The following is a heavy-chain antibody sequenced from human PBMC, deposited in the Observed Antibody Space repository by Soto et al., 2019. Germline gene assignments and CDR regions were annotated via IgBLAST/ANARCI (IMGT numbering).Heavy chain of an antibody. Sequence: QVQLVESGGGVVQPGRSLRLSCAASGFTFSSYAMHWVRQAPGKGLEWVAVISSDGSKKYYADSGKCRFTIFRDNSKNPLYLQMNSLRPEYTAVYYCASPTIRDHSAFDIWGQGTMVTVSS. CDR3: ASPTIRDHSAFDI. D-gene: IGHD5-18*01. V-gene: IGHV3-30-3*01. J-gene: IGHJ3*02. CDR2: ISSDGSKK. CDR1: GFTFSSYA.